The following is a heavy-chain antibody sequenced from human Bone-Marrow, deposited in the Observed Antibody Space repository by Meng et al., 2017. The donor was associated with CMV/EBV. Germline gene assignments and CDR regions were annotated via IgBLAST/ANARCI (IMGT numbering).Heavy chain of an antibody. J-gene: IGHJ4*02. Sequence: GESLRLSCAASGFTFSSYGMHWVRQAPGKGLEWVAFIRYDGSNKYYADSVKGRFTISRDNSKNTLYLQMNSLRAEDTAVYYCAKEIRRAYCTNGVCYNPDDWGQGTLVTVSS. V-gene: IGHV3-30*02. CDR1: GFTFSSYG. D-gene: IGHD2-8*01. CDR2: IRYDGSNK. CDR3: AKEIRRAYCTNGVCYNPDD.